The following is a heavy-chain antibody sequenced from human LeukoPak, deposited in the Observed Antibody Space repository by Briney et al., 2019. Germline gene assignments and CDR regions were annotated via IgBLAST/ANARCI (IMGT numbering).Heavy chain of an antibody. CDR3: AKDLRGGNSYGEGLDY. V-gene: IGHV3-30*18. CDR1: GFTFSSYG. D-gene: IGHD5-18*01. J-gene: IGHJ4*02. CDR2: ISYDGSKT. Sequence: GGSLRLSCAASGFTFSSYGMHWVRQAPGKGLEWGAVISYDGSKTYYADSVKGRFTISRDNSKNTLYLQMNSLTAEDTAVYSCAKDLRGGNSYGEGLDYWGQGTLVTVSS.